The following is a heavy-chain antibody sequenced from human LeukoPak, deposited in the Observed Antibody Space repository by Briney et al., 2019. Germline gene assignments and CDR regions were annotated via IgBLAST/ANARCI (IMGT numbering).Heavy chain of an antibody. CDR3: ARVWVLGPYFDY. CDR2: ISSSGSTI. V-gene: IGHV3-11*04. Sequence: GGSLRLSCAASGFSFSDYYMSWIRQAPGKGLEWVSYISSSGSTIYYADSVKGRFTISRDNAKNSLYLQMNSLRAEDTAVYYCARVWVLGPYFDYWGQGTLVTVSS. J-gene: IGHJ4*02. D-gene: IGHD3-10*01. CDR1: GFSFSDYY.